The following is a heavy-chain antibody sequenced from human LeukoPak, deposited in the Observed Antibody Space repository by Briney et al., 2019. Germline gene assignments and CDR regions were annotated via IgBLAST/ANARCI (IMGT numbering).Heavy chain of an antibody. CDR1: GFTFSSYA. V-gene: IGHV3-23*01. Sequence: PGGSLRLSCAASGFTFSSYAMSWVRQAPGKVLEWVSAISGSGGSTYYADAVKGRFTISRDNSKNTLYLQMNSLRAEDTAVYYCAKDRGLRYFDWLLTIWGQGTLVTVSS. J-gene: IGHJ4*02. D-gene: IGHD3-9*01. CDR3: AKDRGLRYFDWLLTI. CDR2: ISGSGGST.